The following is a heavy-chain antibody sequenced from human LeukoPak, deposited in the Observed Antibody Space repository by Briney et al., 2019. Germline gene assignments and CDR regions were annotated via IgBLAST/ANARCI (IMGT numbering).Heavy chain of an antibody. CDR2: IYGGGNT. D-gene: IGHD6-19*01. J-gene: IGHJ4*02. CDR1: GFTVSSTF. V-gene: IGHV3-66*01. Sequence: PGGSLRLSCAASGFTVSSTFMSWVRQAPGEGLEWVSVIYGGGNTYYADSVKGRFTISRDNSKNTLYLQMNSLRAEDTAVYYCAREGAGYSSGWSDYWGQGTLVTVSS. CDR3: AREGAGYSSGWSDY.